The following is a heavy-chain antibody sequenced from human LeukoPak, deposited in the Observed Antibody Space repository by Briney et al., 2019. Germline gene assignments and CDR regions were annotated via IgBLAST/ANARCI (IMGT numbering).Heavy chain of an antibody. Sequence: ASVKVSCKASGYTFTGHYMHWVRQAPGQGLEWMGWINPNSGGTSYAQKFQGRVTMTRDTSISTAYMELSRLRSDDTAVYYCASSEAAAGTGTNFQHWGQGTLVTVSS. CDR3: ASSEAAAGTGTNFQH. V-gene: IGHV1-2*02. CDR1: GYTFTGHY. D-gene: IGHD6-13*01. CDR2: INPNSGGT. J-gene: IGHJ1*01.